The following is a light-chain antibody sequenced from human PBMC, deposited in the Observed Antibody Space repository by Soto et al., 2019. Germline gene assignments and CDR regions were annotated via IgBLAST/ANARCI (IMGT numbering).Light chain of an antibody. CDR1: RGISSN. Sequence: IVMTQSPATLSVSPGERATLSCRASRGISSNLAWYQQKPGQAPSLLIYGASTRATGTPARFSGSGSGTEFTLTISSLQSEDYAVYFCQQYIRWPLTFGGGTKVDIK. CDR2: GAS. J-gene: IGKJ4*01. CDR3: QQYIRWPLT. V-gene: IGKV3-15*01.